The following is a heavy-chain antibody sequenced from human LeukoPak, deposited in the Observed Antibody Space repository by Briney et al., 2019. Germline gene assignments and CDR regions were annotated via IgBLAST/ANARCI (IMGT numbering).Heavy chain of an antibody. J-gene: IGHJ4*02. CDR2: IYYSGST. D-gene: IGHD3-16*02. CDR3: ARDSSMITLGGVIDSYFDY. Sequence: SETLSLTCTVSGGSISSYYWSWIRQPPGKGLEWIGYIYYSGSTNYNPSLKSRVTISVDTSKNQFSLKLSSVTAADTAVYYCARDSSMITLGGVIDSYFDYWGQGTLVTVSS. CDR1: GGSISSYY. V-gene: IGHV4-59*01.